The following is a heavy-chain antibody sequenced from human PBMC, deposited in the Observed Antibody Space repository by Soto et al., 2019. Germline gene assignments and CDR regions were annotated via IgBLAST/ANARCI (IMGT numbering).Heavy chain of an antibody. CDR1: GCNFSNHW. D-gene: IGHD2-21*02. CDR2: ITSDGKSK. CDR3: ARESGDWPLNWFDP. Sequence: GGLRVACSASGCNFSNHWMHWVRQRPGEGLVWVSRITSDGKSKAYAESVKGRFAISRDNAKNTLYLQTNDLTAEDTAVYYCARESGDWPLNWFDPWGQGTLVTVYS. V-gene: IGHV3-74*01. J-gene: IGHJ5*02.